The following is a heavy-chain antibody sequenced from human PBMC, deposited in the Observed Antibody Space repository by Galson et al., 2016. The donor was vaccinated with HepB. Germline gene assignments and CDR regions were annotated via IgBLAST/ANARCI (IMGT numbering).Heavy chain of an antibody. D-gene: IGHD4-17*01. CDR1: GGSISHFY. V-gene: IGHV4-59*08. CDR2: IHHSGST. Sequence: SETLSLTCTVSGGSISHFYWSWIRQPPGEGLEWIGSIHHSGSTTYKASLKSRLTIPIDTSKDQFSLKLSSVTAADTALYYCARLKVDYGDYGGDYFGMDVWGQGTTVTVSS. J-gene: IGHJ6*02. CDR3: ARLKVDYGDYGGDYFGMDV.